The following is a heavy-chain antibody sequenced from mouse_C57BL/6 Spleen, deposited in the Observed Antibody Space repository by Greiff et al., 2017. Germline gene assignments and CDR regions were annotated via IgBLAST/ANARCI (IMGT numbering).Heavy chain of an antibody. D-gene: IGHD1-1*01. J-gene: IGHJ2*01. Sequence: VQLQQPGAELVKPGASVKVSCKASGYTFTSYWMHWVKQRPGHGLEWIGRIHPSDSDTNYNQKFMGKATLTVDKSSSSAYMQLSSLTSEDAAVYYWGITTVVAPVDYWGQGTTLTVSS. CDR1: GYTFTSYW. V-gene: IGHV1-74*01. CDR2: IHPSDSDT. CDR3: GITTVVAPVDY.